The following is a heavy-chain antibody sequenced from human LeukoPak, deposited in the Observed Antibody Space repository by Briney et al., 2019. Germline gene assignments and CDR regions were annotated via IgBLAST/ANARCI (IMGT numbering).Heavy chain of an antibody. Sequence: GGSLRLSCAAPGFTFSSYWMSWVRQAPGKGLEWVANIKQDGSEKYYVDSVKGRFTISRDNAKNSLYLQMNSLRAEDTAVYYCARVANTRAIAAAATFGYWGQGTLVTVSS. CDR2: IKQDGSEK. J-gene: IGHJ4*02. CDR1: GFTFSSYW. D-gene: IGHD6-13*01. CDR3: ARVANTRAIAAAATFGY. V-gene: IGHV3-7*01.